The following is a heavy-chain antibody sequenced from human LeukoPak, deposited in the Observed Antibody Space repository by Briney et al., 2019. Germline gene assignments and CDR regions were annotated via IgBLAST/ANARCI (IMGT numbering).Heavy chain of an antibody. J-gene: IGHJ4*02. D-gene: IGHD2-2*01. CDR2: IYYSGTT. CDR3: ARGTRGGHFDY. Sequence: PSETLSLTCTVSGGSISSGDYYWSWIRQPPGKGLEWIGYIYYSGTTYYHPSLKSRVTISVDTSKNQFSLKLSSETAADTAVYYCARGTRGGHFDYWGQGTLVTVSS. CDR1: GGSISSGDYY. V-gene: IGHV4-30-4*01.